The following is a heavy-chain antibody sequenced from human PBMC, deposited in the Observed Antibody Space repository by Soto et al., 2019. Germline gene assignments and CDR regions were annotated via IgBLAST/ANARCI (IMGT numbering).Heavy chain of an antibody. J-gene: IGHJ3*02. CDR3: ALAVTVYLYDPFDI. D-gene: IGHD2-21*02. CDR2: IIPIFGTA. CDR1: GGTFSSYA. Sequence: SVKVSCKASGGTFSSYAISWVRQAPGQGLEWMGGIIPIFGTANYAQKFQGRVTITADESTSTAYMELSSLRSEDTAVYYCALAVTVYLYDPFDIWGQGTMVTVSS. V-gene: IGHV1-69*13.